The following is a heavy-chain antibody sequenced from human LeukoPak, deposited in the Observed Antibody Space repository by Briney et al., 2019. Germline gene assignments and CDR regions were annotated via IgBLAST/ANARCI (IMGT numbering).Heavy chain of an antibody. D-gene: IGHD3-10*01. CDR2: IYYSGST. J-gene: IGHJ4*02. CDR3: ARDVVRGVIYY. CDR1: GGSISSGDYY. V-gene: IGHV4-30-4*01. Sequence: SETLSLTCTVSGGSISSGDYYWSWIRQPPGKGLEWIGYIYYSGSTYYNPSLKSRVTISVDTSKDQFSLKLSSVTAADTAVYYCARDVVRGVIYYWGQGTLVTVSS.